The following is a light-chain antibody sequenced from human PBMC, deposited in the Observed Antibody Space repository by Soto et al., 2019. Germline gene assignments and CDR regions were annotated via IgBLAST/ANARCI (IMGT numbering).Light chain of an antibody. CDR3: SSFTTSKTGV. V-gene: IGLV2-14*01. J-gene: IGLJ3*02. CDR1: SSDVGAYDY. Sequence: QSALTQPASVSGSPGQSITISCTGTSSDVGAYDYVSWYQQHPGKAPKFMLYEVSNRPSGLSDRFSGSKSGNTASLTICGLQAEDEADYYCSSFTTSKTGVFGGGTKLTVL. CDR2: EVS.